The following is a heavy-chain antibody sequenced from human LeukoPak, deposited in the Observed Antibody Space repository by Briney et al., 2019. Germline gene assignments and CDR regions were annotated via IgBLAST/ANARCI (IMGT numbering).Heavy chain of an antibody. V-gene: IGHV1-8*03. J-gene: IGHJ6*03. Sequence: ASVKVSCKASGYTFTSYDINWVRQATGQGLEWMGWMNPNSGNTGYAQKFQGRVTITRNTSISTAYMELSSLRSEDTAVYYCARAGIAAAGSGRYYYYYYMDVWGKGTTVTVSS. CDR2: MNPNSGNT. CDR1: GYTFTSYD. CDR3: ARAGIAAAGSGRYYYYYYMDV. D-gene: IGHD6-13*01.